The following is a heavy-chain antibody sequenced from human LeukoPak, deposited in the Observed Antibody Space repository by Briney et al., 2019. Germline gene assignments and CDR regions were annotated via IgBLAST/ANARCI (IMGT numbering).Heavy chain of an antibody. J-gene: IGHJ6*03. CDR1: GFTFSSYW. D-gene: IGHD3-3*01. V-gene: IGHV3-7*01. Sequence: GGSLRLSCAASGFTFSSYWMSWVRQAPGKGLEWVANIKQGGSEKYYVDSVKGRFTISRDNAKNSLYLQMNSLRAEDTAVYYCARDDFWSGYPADYYYYMDVWGKGTTVTVSS. CDR3: ARDDFWSGYPADYYYYMDV. CDR2: IKQGGSEK.